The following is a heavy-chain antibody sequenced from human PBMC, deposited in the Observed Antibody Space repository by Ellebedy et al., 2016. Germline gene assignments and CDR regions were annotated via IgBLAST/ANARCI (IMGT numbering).Heavy chain of an antibody. D-gene: IGHD5-24*01. CDR3: AREWLQLDY. CDR2: IYSGGST. Sequence: SCXASGYTFTSYYMHWVRQAPGQGLEWVSVIYSGGSTYYADSVKGRFTISRDNSKNTLYLQMNSLRAEDTAVYYCAREWLQLDYWGQGTLVTVSS. CDR1: GYTFTSYY. V-gene: IGHV3-53*01. J-gene: IGHJ4*02.